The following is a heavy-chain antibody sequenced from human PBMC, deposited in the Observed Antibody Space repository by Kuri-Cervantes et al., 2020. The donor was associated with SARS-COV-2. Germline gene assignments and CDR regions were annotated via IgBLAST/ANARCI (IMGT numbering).Heavy chain of an antibody. J-gene: IGHJ2*01. V-gene: IGHV3-13*04. D-gene: IGHD2-15*01. CDR2: IGTAGDT. CDR1: GFTFSSYD. CDR3: AKESWYEDSRLGYFDL. Sequence: GGSLRLSCAASGFTFSSYDMHWVRQATGKGLEWVSAIGTAGDTYYPGSVKGRFTISRENAKNSLYLQMNSLRAGDTAVYYCAKESWYEDSRLGYFDLWGRGTLVTVSS.